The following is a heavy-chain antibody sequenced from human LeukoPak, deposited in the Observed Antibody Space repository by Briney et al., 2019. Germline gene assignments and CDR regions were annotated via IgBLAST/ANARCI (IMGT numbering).Heavy chain of an antibody. CDR2: ISNSGSYT. CDR1: GFIFSDYY. CDR3: ARSRGAGPGAYFDY. J-gene: IGHJ4*02. Sequence: PGGCLRLSCAASGFIFSDYYMSWIRQAPGKGLEWVSYISNSGSYTNYADSVKGRFTISRDNAKNSLYLQMNSLRAEDTAVYYCARSRGAGPGAYFDYWGQGTLITVYS. V-gene: IGHV3-11*03. D-gene: IGHD6-19*01.